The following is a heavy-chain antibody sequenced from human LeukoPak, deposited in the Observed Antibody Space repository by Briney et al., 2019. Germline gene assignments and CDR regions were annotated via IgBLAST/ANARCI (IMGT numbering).Heavy chain of an antibody. CDR2: INPNSGGT. D-gene: IGHD6-19*01. V-gene: IGHV1-2*02. CDR1: GYTFTGYY. Sequence: ASVKVSFKASGYTFTGYYMHWVRQARAQGLEWMGWINPNSGGTNYAQKFQGRVTMTRDTSISTAYMELSRLRSDDTAVYYCARDLAVALNWFDPWGQGTLVTVSS. J-gene: IGHJ5*02. CDR3: ARDLAVALNWFDP.